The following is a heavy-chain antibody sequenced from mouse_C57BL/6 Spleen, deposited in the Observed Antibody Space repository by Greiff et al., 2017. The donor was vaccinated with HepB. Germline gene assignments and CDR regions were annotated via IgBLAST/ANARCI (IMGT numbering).Heavy chain of an antibody. D-gene: IGHD1-1*01. V-gene: IGHV1-15*01. CDR3: TRSNYYGSSNWYFDV. CDR1: GYTFTDYE. CDR2: IDPETGGT. J-gene: IGHJ1*03. Sequence: QVQLQQSGAELVRPGASVTLSCTASGYTFTDYEMHWVKQTPVHGLEWIGAIDPETGGTAYNQKFKGKAILTADKSSSTAYMELRSLTSEDSAVYDCTRSNYYGSSNWYFDVWGTGTTVTVSS.